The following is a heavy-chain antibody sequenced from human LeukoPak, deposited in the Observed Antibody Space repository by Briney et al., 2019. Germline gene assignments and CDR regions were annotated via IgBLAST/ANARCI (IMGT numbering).Heavy chain of an antibody. CDR1: GFTFSSYA. CDR2: ISGSGGST. CDR3: AKDQGLRYPFYYFDY. J-gene: IGHJ4*02. D-gene: IGHD5-12*01. Sequence: GGSLRLSCAASGFTFSSYAMSWVRQAPGGGLEWVSAISGSGGSTYYADSVKGRFTISRDNSKNTLYLQMNSLRAEDTAVYYCAKDQGLRYPFYYFDYWGQGTLVTVSS. V-gene: IGHV3-23*01.